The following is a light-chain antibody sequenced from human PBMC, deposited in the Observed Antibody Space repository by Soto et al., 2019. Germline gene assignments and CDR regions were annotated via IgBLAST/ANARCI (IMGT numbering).Light chain of an antibody. CDR2: EVT. V-gene: IGLV2-23*02. CDR3: CSYAVGDTFFL. Sequence: QSALTQPASVSGSPGQSITISCTGTSGDVGSYSPVSWYQQLPGKAPKLIIYEVTKRPSGVSNRFSGSKSVNTASLTISGLQAEDEAEYFCCSYAVGDTFFLFGTGTKVTVL. J-gene: IGLJ1*01. CDR1: SGDVGSYSP.